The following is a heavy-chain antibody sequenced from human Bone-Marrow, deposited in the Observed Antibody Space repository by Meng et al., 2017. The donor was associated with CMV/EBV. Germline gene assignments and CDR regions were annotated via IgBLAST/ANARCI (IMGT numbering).Heavy chain of an antibody. V-gene: IGHV1-2*02. CDR3: ARDRDWIYAASNYYYYYGMDV. CDR2: INPNSGGT. CDR1: GYTFTGYY. Sequence: KVSCKASGYTFTGYYMHWVRQAPGQGLEWMGWINPNSGGTNYAQKFQGRVTMTRDTSISTAYMELSRLRSDDTAVYYCARDRDWIYAASNYYYYYGMDVWGQGTTVTVSS. J-gene: IGHJ6*02. D-gene: IGHD2-2*03.